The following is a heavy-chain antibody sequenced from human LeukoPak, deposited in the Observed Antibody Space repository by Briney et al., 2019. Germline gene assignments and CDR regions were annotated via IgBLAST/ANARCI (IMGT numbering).Heavy chain of an antibody. V-gene: IGHV3-23*01. J-gene: IGHJ4*02. Sequence: GGCVRLSCAASVFTFISYPISWVRQAPWKGLEWVSAISGSGGRTYYADSVKGRFTISRDNSKNTLYLQMNSLRAEDTAVYYCAKDSPYGDYFDYWGQGTLVTVSS. CDR2: ISGSGGRT. CDR3: AKDSPYGDYFDY. D-gene: IGHD4-17*01. CDR1: VFTFISYP.